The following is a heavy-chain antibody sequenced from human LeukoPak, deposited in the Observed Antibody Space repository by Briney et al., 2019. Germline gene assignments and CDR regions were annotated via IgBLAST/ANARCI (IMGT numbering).Heavy chain of an antibody. CDR2: ISGRTGST. CDR1: GFTFSTNA. D-gene: IGHD5-12*01. V-gene: IGHV3-23*01. CDR3: AKCGNSGCHLIDY. Sequence: GESLRLSCAASGFTFSTNAMSWVRQAPGKGLEWVSAISGRTGSTYYSDSVKGRFTISRDNSKSTLYLQMDSLRAEDTAVYYCAKCGNSGCHLIDYWGQGTLVTVSS. J-gene: IGHJ4*02.